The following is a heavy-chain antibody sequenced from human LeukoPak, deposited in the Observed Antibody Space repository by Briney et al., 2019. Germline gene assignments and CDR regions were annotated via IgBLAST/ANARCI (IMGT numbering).Heavy chain of an antibody. J-gene: IGHJ3*02. D-gene: IGHD5-12*01. Sequence: GASVKVSCKASGYTFTSYYMHWVRQAPGQGLEWMGIINPSGGSTSYAQKFQGRVTMTRDTSTSTVYTELSSLRSEDTAVYYCARQSYSGYDDDAFDIWGQGTMVTVSS. CDR2: INPSGGST. CDR1: GYTFTSYY. V-gene: IGHV1-46*01. CDR3: ARQSYSGYDDDAFDI.